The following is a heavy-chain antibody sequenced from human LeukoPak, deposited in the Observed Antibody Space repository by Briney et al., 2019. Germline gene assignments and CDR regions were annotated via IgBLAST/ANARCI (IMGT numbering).Heavy chain of an antibody. V-gene: IGHV4-31*03. J-gene: IGHJ6*02. CDR2: IYYSGST. CDR1: GGSISSGGYY. CDR3: ARGPHYGPGGYYGMDV. Sequence: SQTLSLTCTVPGGSISSGGYYWSWIRQHPGKGLEWIGYIYYSGSTYCNPSLKSRVTISVDTSKNQFSLKLSSVTAADTAVYYCARGPHYGPGGYYGMDVWGQGTTVTVSS. D-gene: IGHD3-10*01.